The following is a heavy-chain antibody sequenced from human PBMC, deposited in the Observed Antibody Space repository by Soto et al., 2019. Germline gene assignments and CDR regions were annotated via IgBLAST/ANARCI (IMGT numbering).Heavy chain of an antibody. CDR3: ARDRVAGIWGDAFDI. V-gene: IGHV1-18*04. D-gene: IGHD3-16*01. J-gene: IGHJ3*02. CDR2: INPYNANV. CDR1: GYTFTNHG. Sequence: QVQLVQSGAEVKKPGASVKDSCKTSGYTFTNHGINWVRQAPGQGLKWMGWINPYNANVNYAQKLQGRVTMTTDTSTSTAYMDLRSLTSDDTAVYYCARDRVAGIWGDAFDIWGQGTMVTVSS.